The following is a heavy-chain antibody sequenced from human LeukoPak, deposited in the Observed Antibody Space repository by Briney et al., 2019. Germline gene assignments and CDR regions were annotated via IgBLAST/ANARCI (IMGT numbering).Heavy chain of an antibody. CDR2: INHSGST. CDR3: ARERVVVIAPRGWFDP. J-gene: IGHJ5*02. V-gene: IGHV4-34*01. D-gene: IGHD2-21*01. Sequence: PSETLSLPCAVYSGSFSGYYWSWIRQPPGKGLEWIGEINHSGSTNYNPSLKSRVTISVDTSKNQFSLKLSSVTAADTAVYYCARERVVVIAPRGWFDPWGQGTLVTVSS. CDR1: SGSFSGYY.